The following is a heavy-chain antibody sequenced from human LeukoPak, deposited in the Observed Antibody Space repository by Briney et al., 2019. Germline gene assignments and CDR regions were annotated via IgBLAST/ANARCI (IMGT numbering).Heavy chain of an antibody. CDR1: GFTFSSYN. CDR3: ARDGTTVGINYDY. V-gene: IGHV3-21*04. J-gene: IGHJ4*02. D-gene: IGHD1/OR15-1a*01. CDR2: ISSSSSYI. Sequence: GGSLRLSCAASGFTFSSYNMNWVRQAPGKGLEWVSSISSSSSYIYYADSVKGRFTISRDNAKNSLYLQMNSLRAEDTAVYYCARDGTTVGINYDYWGQGTLVTVSS.